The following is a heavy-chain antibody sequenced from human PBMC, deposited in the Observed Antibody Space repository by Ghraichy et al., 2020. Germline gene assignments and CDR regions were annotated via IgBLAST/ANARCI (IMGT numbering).Heavy chain of an antibody. CDR3: ARGGYCSGGSCYPGNDDY. Sequence: SETLSLTCTVSGGSISSYYWSWIRQPPGKGLEWIGYIYYSGSTNYNPSLKGRVTISVDTSKNQFSLKLSSVTAADTAVYYCARGGYCSGGSCYPGNDDYWGQGTLVTVSS. D-gene: IGHD2-15*01. CDR2: IYYSGST. J-gene: IGHJ4*02. V-gene: IGHV4-59*01. CDR1: GGSISSYY.